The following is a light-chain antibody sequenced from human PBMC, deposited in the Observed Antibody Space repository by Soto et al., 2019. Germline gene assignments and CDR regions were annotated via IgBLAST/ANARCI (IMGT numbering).Light chain of an antibody. V-gene: IGLV2-23*02. CDR2: EVS. Sequence: QSALTQPASVSGSPGQSITISCTGTSSDVGSYNLVSWYQQHPGKAPKLMIYEVSKRPSGVSNRFSGSKSGNTASLTISGLQPVDEADYYCCSYAGSSIFYVFGTGTKVTVL. CDR3: CSYAGSSIFYV. CDR1: SSDVGSYNL. J-gene: IGLJ1*01.